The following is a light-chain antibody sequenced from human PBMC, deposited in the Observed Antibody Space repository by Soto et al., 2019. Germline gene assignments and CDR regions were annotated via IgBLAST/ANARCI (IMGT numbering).Light chain of an antibody. Sequence: EIVLTQSPATLSLSPGERATLSCRASQSVSSYLAWYQQKPGQAPRLLIYDASNRATGIPARFSGSGSGTDFTLTISSLEPEDFAVYDCQQRSIWLPITFGPGIRPEVK. CDR2: DAS. CDR3: QQRSIWLPIT. CDR1: QSVSSY. J-gene: IGKJ5*01. V-gene: IGKV3-11*01.